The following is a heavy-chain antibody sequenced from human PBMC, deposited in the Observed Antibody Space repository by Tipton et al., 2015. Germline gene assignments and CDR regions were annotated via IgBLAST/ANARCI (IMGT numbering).Heavy chain of an antibody. CDR2: IDFRGST. D-gene: IGHD5-24*01. J-gene: IGHJ6*02. CDR1: SDSISKYY. CDR3: ARDLEHGMAV. V-gene: IGHV4-59*01. Sequence: TLSLTCSVSSDSISKYYWSWIRQPPGMRLEWIGYIDFRGSTEYNPSVKSRVSISVDRSKNQFSLRLNSVTAADTAVYFCARDLEHGMAVWGQGTTVTVSS.